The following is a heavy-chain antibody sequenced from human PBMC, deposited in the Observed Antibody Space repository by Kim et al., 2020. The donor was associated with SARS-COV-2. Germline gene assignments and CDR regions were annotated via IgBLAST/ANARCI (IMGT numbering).Heavy chain of an antibody. J-gene: IGHJ4*02. Sequence: SETLSLTCTVSGGSISSGGYYWSWIRQHPGKGLEWIGYIYYSGSTYYNPSLKSRVTISVDTSKNQFSLKLSSVTAADTAVYYCARGTFGGVIVIGYFDYWGQGTLVTVSS. D-gene: IGHD3-16*02. V-gene: IGHV4-31*03. CDR3: ARGTFGGVIVIGYFDY. CDR2: IYYSGST. CDR1: GGSISSGGYY.